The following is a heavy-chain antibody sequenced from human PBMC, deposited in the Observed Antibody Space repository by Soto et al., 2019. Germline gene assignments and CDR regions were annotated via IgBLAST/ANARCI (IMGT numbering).Heavy chain of an antibody. V-gene: IGHV3-53*01. CDR1: GFTVSSHY. D-gene: IGHD1-26*01. CDR2: INSGGST. Sequence: PGGSLRLSCAPSGFTVSSHYMSWVRQAPGKGLEWVSVINSGGSTYYADSVKGRFTISRDNSKNTLYLQMNSLRAEDTAVYFCAKAPFSGSYYFDYWGQGTLVTVSS. CDR3: AKAPFSGSYYFDY. J-gene: IGHJ4*02.